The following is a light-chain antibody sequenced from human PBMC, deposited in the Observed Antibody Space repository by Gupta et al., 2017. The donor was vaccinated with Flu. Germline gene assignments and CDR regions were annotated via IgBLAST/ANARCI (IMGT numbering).Light chain of an antibody. J-gene: IGKJ4*02. V-gene: IGKV3-11*01. CDR1: QRVSSY. CDR2: DAS. Sequence: DIVLTQSPATLSLSPGESATLSCRASQRVSSYLAWYQQKPGQAPRLLIYDASNRATGIPARFSGSGSGTDFTLTISSLEPEDFAVYYCQQRSKGLTFGGGTKVEIK. CDR3: QQRSKGLT.